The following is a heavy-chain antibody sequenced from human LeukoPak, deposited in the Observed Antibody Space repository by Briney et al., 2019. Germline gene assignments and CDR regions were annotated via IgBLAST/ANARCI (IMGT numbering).Heavy chain of an antibody. Sequence: ASVKVSCKASGYTFTGYYMHWVRQAPGQGLEWMGRINPNSGGTNYAQKFQGRVTMTRDTSISTAYMELSRLRSDDTAVYYCATLSSYYYDSSGYYNIINYFDYSGQGTLVTVSS. V-gene: IGHV1-2*06. CDR3: ATLSSYYYDSSGYYNIINYFDY. CDR1: GYTFTGYY. CDR2: INPNSGGT. D-gene: IGHD3-22*01. J-gene: IGHJ4*02.